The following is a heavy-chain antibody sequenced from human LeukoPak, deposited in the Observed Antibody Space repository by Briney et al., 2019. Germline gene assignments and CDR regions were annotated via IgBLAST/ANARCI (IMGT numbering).Heavy chain of an antibody. V-gene: IGHV1-2*02. Sequence: ASVKVSSKVSGYTLTELSMHWVRQAPGQGLEWMGWINPNSGGTNYAQKFQGRVTMTRDTSISTAYMELSRLRSDDTAVYYCARDLGYCSSTSCYVPADYWGQGTLVTVSS. CDR3: ARDLGYCSSTSCYVPADY. CDR1: GYTLTELS. CDR2: INPNSGGT. D-gene: IGHD2-2*01. J-gene: IGHJ4*02.